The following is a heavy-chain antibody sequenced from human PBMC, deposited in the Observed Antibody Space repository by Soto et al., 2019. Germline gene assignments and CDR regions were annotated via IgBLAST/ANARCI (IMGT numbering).Heavy chain of an antibody. D-gene: IGHD1-26*01. CDR2: IAYDGNEK. Sequence: QVQLVESGGGVVQPGTSLRLSCAASGFTFKTHAMHWVRQAPGKGLEGMAVIAYDGNEKFYADSVKGRFTISRDNSKNALNLQINTLRNEDTAVYYCGKEVGDYVPYYYGVDVWGRGTTVTVSS. CDR3: GKEVGDYVPYYYGVDV. V-gene: IGHV3-30*18. J-gene: IGHJ6*02. CDR1: GFTFKTHA.